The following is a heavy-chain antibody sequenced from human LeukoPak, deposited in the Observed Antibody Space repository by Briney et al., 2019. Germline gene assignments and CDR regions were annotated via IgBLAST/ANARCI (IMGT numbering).Heavy chain of an antibody. CDR3: ARDKEGGAGRLDY. J-gene: IGHJ4*02. Sequence: GSLRLSCAASGFTFSSYSMNWGRQAPGKGLVWVSYIISSGRTIYYADSVKGRFTISGDNAKNSLYLQMNSLSAEDTAVYYCARDKEGGAGRLDYWGQGTLVTVSS. CDR2: IISSGRTI. D-gene: IGHD3-16*01. V-gene: IGHV3-48*04. CDR1: GFTFSSYS.